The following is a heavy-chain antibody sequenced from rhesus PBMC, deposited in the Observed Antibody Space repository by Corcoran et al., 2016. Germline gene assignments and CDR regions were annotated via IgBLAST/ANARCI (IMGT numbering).Heavy chain of an antibody. CDR2: INSGRGST. V-gene: IGHV3S25*01. Sequence: EVQLVESGGGLAKPGGSLRLSCAASGFTFSSYWMNWVRQAPGKGLEWVAAINSGRGSTYYKDPMKYRFTISRDNSKNTLSLQMNSVRAEDTAVYYCAKDRAAAGYSYFDYWGQGVLVTVSS. CDR1: GFTFSSYW. J-gene: IGHJ4*01. D-gene: IGHD6-25*01. CDR3: AKDRAAAGYSYFDY.